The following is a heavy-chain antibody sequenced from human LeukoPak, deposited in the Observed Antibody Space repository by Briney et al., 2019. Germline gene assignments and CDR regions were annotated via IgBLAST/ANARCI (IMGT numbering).Heavy chain of an antibody. CDR2: IYYSGST. D-gene: IGHD6-13*01. Sequence: SETLSLTCTVSGGSISSYYWSWIRQPPGKGLEWIGYIYYSGSTNYNPSLKSRVTISVDTSKNQFSLKLSSVTAADTAVYYCARLGWGSSWPIDYWGQGTLVTVSS. V-gene: IGHV4-59*08. CDR1: GGSISSYY. CDR3: ARLGWGSSWPIDY. J-gene: IGHJ4*02.